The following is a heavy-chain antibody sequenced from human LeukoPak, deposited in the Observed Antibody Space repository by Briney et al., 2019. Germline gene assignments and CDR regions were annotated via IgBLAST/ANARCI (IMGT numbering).Heavy chain of an antibody. Sequence: ASVKVSCKASGYTFTGYYRHWVRQAPGQGLEWMGWINPNSGGTNYAQKFQGRVTMTRDTSISTAYMELSRLRSVDTAVYYCAKERGNYGSGSWGIDHWGQGTLVAVSS. J-gene: IGHJ4*02. CDR1: GYTFTGYY. V-gene: IGHV1-2*02. CDR2: INPNSGGT. CDR3: AKERGNYGSGSWGIDH. D-gene: IGHD3-10*01.